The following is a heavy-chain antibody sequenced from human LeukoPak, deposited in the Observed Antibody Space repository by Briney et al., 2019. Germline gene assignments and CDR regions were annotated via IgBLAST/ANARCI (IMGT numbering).Heavy chain of an antibody. CDR3: ARAVTRPGGTYDFWSAENWFDP. CDR1: GGAFSSYA. D-gene: IGHD3-3*01. Sequence: GASVKVSCKASGGAFSSYAISWVRQAPGQGLEWMGGIIPIFGTANYAQKIQGRVTITTDESTSTAYMELSSLRSEDTAVYYCARAVTRPGGTYDFWSAENWFDPWGQGTLVTVSS. V-gene: IGHV1-69*05. J-gene: IGHJ5*02. CDR2: IIPIFGTA.